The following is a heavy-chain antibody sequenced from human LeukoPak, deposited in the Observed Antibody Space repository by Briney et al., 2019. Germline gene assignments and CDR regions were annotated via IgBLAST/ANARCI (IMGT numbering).Heavy chain of an antibody. V-gene: IGHV3-23*01. CDR1: GFTFSSYA. J-gene: IGHJ4*02. CDR2: ISGSGGST. Sequence: PGGSLRLSCAASGFTFSSYAMSWVRQAPGKGLEWVSAISGSGGSTYYADSVKGRFTISRDNSKNTLYLQMNSLRAEDTTVYYCAKGDCSSTSCYSRFIHWGQGTLVTVSS. CDR3: AKGDCSSTSCYSRFIH. D-gene: IGHD2-2*02.